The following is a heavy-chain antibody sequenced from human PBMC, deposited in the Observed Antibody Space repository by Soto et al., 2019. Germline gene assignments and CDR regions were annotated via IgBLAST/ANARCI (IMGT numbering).Heavy chain of an antibody. J-gene: IGHJ5*01. D-gene: IGHD1-1*01. Sequence: GGSLRLSCAASGFTFSGYSLNWVRQAPGKGLEWVSSIDISSSSIYYADSVKGRFTISRDNAKNSLYLQMNSLRADDTAIYYCATYGNSNWFDSWGQGTLVTVSS. CDR3: ATYGNSNWFDS. CDR2: IDISSSSI. CDR1: GFTFSGYS. V-gene: IGHV3-21*01.